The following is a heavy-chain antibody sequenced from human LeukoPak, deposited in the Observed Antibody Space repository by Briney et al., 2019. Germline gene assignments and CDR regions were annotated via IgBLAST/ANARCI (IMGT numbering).Heavy chain of an antibody. Sequence: PGGSLRLSCAASGFTFSSYSMNWVRQAPGKGLEWVSSISSSSSYIYYADSVKGRFTISRDNAKNSLYLQMNSLRAEDTAVYYCARFFLTGYNFDYWGQGTLVTVSS. CDR1: GFTFSSYS. CDR2: ISSSSSYI. V-gene: IGHV3-21*01. CDR3: ARFFLTGYNFDY. D-gene: IGHD3-9*01. J-gene: IGHJ4*02.